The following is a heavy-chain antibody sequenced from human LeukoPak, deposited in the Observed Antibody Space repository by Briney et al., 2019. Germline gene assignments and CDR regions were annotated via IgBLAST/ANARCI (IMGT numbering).Heavy chain of an antibody. CDR1: GFSISNDW. Sequence: PGGSLRLSCAASGFSISNDWMSWVRQAPGKGLEWVARVKGKGAGETDYAAPVKGRFTISRDDSKNTLYLQMNSLKTEDTAVYYCTLIQGWGSGSYYRDFWGQGTLVTVSS. D-gene: IGHD3-10*01. CDR2: VKGKGAGET. CDR3: TLIQGWGSGSYYRDF. J-gene: IGHJ4*02. V-gene: IGHV3-15*01.